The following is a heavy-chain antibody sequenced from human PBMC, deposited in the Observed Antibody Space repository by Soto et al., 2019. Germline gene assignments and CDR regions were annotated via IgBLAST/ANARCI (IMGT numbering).Heavy chain of an antibody. CDR2: IWYDGSNK. CDR1: GFTFSSYG. V-gene: IGHV3-33*01. CDR3: ARDRAVTTSSVYYYGMDV. D-gene: IGHD4-4*01. J-gene: IGHJ6*04. Sequence: PGGSLRLSCAASGFTFSSYGMHWVRQAPGKGLEWVAVIWYDGSNKYYADSVKGRFTISRDNSKNTLYLQMNSLRAEDTAVYYCARDRAVTTSSVYYYGMDVWGKGTTVTVSS.